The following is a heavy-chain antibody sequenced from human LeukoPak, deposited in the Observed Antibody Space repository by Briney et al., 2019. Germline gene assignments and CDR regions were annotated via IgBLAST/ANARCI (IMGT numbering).Heavy chain of an antibody. CDR3: ARANYDQYYFDY. CDR2: ISGFGGTT. D-gene: IGHD3-22*01. CDR1: GFTFNSYA. J-gene: IGHJ4*02. Sequence: GGSLRLSCAASGFTFNSYAMTWVRQAPGKGLEWVSVISGFGGTTYYADSVKGRFIISRDNSKNTLYLQMNSLRAEDTAVYYCARANYDQYYFDYWGQGTLVTVSS. V-gene: IGHV3-23*01.